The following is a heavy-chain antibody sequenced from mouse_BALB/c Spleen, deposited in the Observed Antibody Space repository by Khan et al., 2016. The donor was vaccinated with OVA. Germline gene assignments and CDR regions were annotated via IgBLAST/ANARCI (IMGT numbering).Heavy chain of an antibody. V-gene: IGHV5-17*02. Sequence: EVQLVESGGGLVQPGGSRKLSCAASGFTFNSYVMHWVRQAPEKGLEWVAYISGHSNNIYYADTVKGRFTISRDNPKNTLYLQMTSLMSEDTAMYYCATSYFYGYYFDYWGPGTTLTVS. D-gene: IGHD1-1*01. CDR1: GFTFNSYV. CDR3: ATSYFYGYYFDY. J-gene: IGHJ2*01. CDR2: ISGHSNNI.